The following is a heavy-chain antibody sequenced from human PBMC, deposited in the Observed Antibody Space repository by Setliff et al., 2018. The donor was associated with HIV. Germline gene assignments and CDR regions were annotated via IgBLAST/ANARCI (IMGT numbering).Heavy chain of an antibody. CDR3: ASSSERGDFDY. Sequence: SVKVSCKGSGGTFSSYAISWVRQAPGQGLEWMGGIIPIFGPTNYAQKFQGRVTITTDESTSTAYMDLSSLRSEDTAVYYCASSSERGDFDYWGQGTLVTVSS. CDR2: IIPIFGPT. CDR1: GGTFSSYA. D-gene: IGHD6-6*01. V-gene: IGHV1-69*05. J-gene: IGHJ4*02.